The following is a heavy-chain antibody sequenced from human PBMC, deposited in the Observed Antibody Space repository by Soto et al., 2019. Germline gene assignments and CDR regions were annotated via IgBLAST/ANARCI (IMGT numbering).Heavy chain of an antibody. J-gene: IGHJ5*02. CDR1: GFTVSSSY. CDR2: MYAGGTT. V-gene: IGHV3-66*01. CDR3: AREFRYGSNTRLAFDP. Sequence: EMQLVQSGEGLVQPGGSLRLSCAASGFTVSSSYMTWVRHVPGKGLEWVSVMYAGGTTYYANSVKGRFTFSRDNSKNMMYLKMNNLRAEDTAMYYGAREFRYGSNTRLAFDPWGQGTLVTVSS. D-gene: IGHD5-18*01.